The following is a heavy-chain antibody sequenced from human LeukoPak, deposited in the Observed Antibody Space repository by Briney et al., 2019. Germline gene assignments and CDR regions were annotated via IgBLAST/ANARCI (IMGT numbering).Heavy chain of an antibody. CDR3: ARLLGYCSSTSCSWFDP. V-gene: IGHV5-51*01. D-gene: IGHD2-2*01. CDR2: IFPHDSNT. J-gene: IGHJ5*02. Sequence: GESLKISCKGSGYSFMDYWIGWVRQMPGKGPDWMGFIFPHDSNTKYSPSFQGQVTISADKSISTAYLQWSSLKASDTAMYYCARLLGYCSSTSCSWFDPWGQGTLVTVSS. CDR1: GYSFMDYW.